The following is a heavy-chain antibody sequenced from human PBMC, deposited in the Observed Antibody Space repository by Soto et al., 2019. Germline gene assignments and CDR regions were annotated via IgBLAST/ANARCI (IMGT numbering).Heavy chain of an antibody. CDR1: GFTFSSYA. V-gene: IGHV3-23*01. CDR3: AKDPSSITMIVVVMQVDY. D-gene: IGHD3-22*01. Sequence: GGSLRLSCAASGFTFSSYAMSWVRQAPGKGLEWVSAISGSGGSTYYADSVKGRFTISRENSKNMLYLQMNSLRAEDTAVYYCAKDPSSITMIVVVMQVDYGGQGTLVTVSS. J-gene: IGHJ4*02. CDR2: ISGSGGST.